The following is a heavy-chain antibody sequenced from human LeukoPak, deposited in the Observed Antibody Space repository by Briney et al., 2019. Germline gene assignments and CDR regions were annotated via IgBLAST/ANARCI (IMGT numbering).Heavy chain of an antibody. D-gene: IGHD3-9*01. CDR3: AKDPKDRLTAYWPLF. Sequence: PGGSLRLSCAAYGFTFDIYGMHWVRQAPGKGLEWVSVISYDGSNKYYAESVKGRFTISRDNSKNTLHLQMNSLRAEDTAVYYCAKDPKDRLTAYWPLFWGQGTLVTVSS. V-gene: IGHV3-30*18. J-gene: IGHJ4*02. CDR2: ISYDGSNK. CDR1: GFTFDIYG.